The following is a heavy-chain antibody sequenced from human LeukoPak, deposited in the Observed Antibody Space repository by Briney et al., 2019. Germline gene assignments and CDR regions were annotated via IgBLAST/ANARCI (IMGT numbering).Heavy chain of an antibody. Sequence: ASVKVSCKASGYTFTNYGISWVRQAPGQGLEWMGWISGYNGNTYYEQKFQGRITMTTDTSTSTAYMELRSLRSDDTAVYYCARERVVVVPAASPHYYYYMDVWGKGTTVTVSS. V-gene: IGHV1-18*01. J-gene: IGHJ6*03. CDR3: ARERVVVVPAASPHYYYYMDV. D-gene: IGHD2-2*01. CDR2: ISGYNGNT. CDR1: GYTFTNYG.